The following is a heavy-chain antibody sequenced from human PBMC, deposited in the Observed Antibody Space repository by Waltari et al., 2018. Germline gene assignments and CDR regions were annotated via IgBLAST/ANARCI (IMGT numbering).Heavy chain of an antibody. CDR3: GRGYNDRRLDY. CDR1: GFTFSNYW. D-gene: IGHD1-1*01. J-gene: IGHJ4*02. CDR2: IKHDGAGT. Sequence: EVQLVESGGGLVQPGGSLRLSCEVSGFTFSNYWMHWVRQVPGKGLVVVLLIKHDGAGTSDADSVQGRFTISRDNAKNTLYLQLNSLRGEDTAVYYCGRGYNDRRLDYWGQGTLVTVSS. V-gene: IGHV3-74*01.